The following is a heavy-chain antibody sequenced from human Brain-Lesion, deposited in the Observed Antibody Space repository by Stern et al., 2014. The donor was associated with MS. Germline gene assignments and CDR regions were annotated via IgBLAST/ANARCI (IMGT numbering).Heavy chain of an antibody. CDR2: IFSTGET. J-gene: IGHJ4*02. V-gene: IGHV2-26*01. CDR1: GFSLSNAAMG. CDR3: ARMREYCSGGICFAGYYDS. D-gene: IGHD2-15*01. Sequence: QVTLRESGPVLVKPTETLTLTCSVSGFSLSNAAMGVSWLRQPPGKALECLAHIFSTGETAYSTSLKSRLTISKDTSRSQVVLPMTNMDRVDTATYYCARMREYCSGGICFAGYYDSWGQGTLVTVSS.